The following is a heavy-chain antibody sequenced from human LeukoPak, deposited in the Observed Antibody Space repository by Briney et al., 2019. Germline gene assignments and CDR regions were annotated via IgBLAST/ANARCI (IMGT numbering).Heavy chain of an antibody. CDR3: ASLIAAGGTWYFDL. J-gene: IGHJ2*01. V-gene: IGHV4-39*01. D-gene: IGHD6-13*01. CDR1: GGSISSSSYY. Sequence: SETLSLTCTVSGGSISSSSYYWGWIRQPPGKGLEWIGSIYYGGSTYYNPSLKSRVTISVDTSKNQFSLKLSSVTAADTAVYYCASLIAAGGTWYFDLWGRGTLVTVSS. CDR2: IYYGGST.